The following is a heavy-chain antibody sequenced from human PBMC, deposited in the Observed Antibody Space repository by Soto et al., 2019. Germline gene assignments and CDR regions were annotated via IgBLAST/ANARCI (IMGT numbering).Heavy chain of an antibody. CDR3: ARLPPTRNWFDP. Sequence: ASVKVSCKASGYTFTSYAMHWVRQAPGQRLEWMGWINAGNGNTKYSQKFQGRVTITRDTSASTAYMELSSLRSEDTAVYYCARLPPTRNWFDPWGQRTLVTVSS. J-gene: IGHJ5*02. CDR1: GYTFTSYA. D-gene: IGHD6-25*01. V-gene: IGHV1-3*01. CDR2: INAGNGNT.